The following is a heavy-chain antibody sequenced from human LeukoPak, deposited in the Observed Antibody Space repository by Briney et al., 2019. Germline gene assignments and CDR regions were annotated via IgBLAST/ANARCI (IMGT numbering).Heavy chain of an antibody. CDR3: AKDFGGTMIVVVIGGAFDI. J-gene: IGHJ3*02. Sequence: GGSLRLSCSASGFTFSNYAMSWVRQAPGKGLEWVSDISGSGGSTYYADSVKGRFTISRDNSKNTLYLQMNSLRAEDTAVYYCAKDFGGTMIVVVIGGAFDIWGQGTMVTLSS. CDR2: ISGSGGST. CDR1: GFTFSNYA. V-gene: IGHV3-23*01. D-gene: IGHD3-22*01.